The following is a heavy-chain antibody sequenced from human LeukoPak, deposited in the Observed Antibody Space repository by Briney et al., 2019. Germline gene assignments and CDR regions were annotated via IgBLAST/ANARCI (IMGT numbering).Heavy chain of an antibody. J-gene: IGHJ4*02. Sequence: QPGGSLRLSCAASGFTLSDYSMSWVRQAPGKGLEWVANIKQDGSEKYYVDSVKGRFTISRDNAKNSLYLQMNSLRAEDTAVYYCARGGLRYLDCFDYWGQGTLVTVSS. CDR1: GFTLSDYS. CDR2: IKQDGSEK. D-gene: IGHD3-9*01. CDR3: ARGGLRYLDCFDY. V-gene: IGHV3-7*04.